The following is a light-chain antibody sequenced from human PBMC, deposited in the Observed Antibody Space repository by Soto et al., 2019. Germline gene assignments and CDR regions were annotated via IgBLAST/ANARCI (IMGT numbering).Light chain of an antibody. V-gene: IGLV2-14*01. CDR2: EVS. J-gene: IGLJ2*01. CDR1: SSDVGGYNY. CDR3: SSYTSSNTVV. Sequence: QSVLTQPASVSGSPGQSITISCTATSSDVGGYNYVSWYQQHPGKAPKLMIYEVSNRPSGVSNRFSGSKSGNTASLTISGLQAEDEANYYCSSYTSSNTVVFGGGTNVTVL.